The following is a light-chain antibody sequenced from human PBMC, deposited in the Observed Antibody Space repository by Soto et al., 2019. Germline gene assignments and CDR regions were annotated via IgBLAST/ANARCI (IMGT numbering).Light chain of an antibody. CDR3: QQYNSYPRT. V-gene: IGKV1-5*03. Sequence: DIQVTQSPSTLSASVGDRVTITCRASQTISQWLAWYQQKPGKAPKLLIYKASCLESGVPSRFSDSGSETEFTITISSLQPDDFATYHCQQYNSYPRTFGQGTKVDIK. CDR1: QTISQW. J-gene: IGKJ1*01. CDR2: KAS.